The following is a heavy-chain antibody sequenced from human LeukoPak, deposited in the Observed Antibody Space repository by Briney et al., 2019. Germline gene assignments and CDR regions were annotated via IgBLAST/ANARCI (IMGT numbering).Heavy chain of an antibody. J-gene: IGHJ4*02. CDR3: ARAGICSSTSCDGGIEY. CDR1: GFAFSSYN. D-gene: IGHD2-2*01. CDR2: ISTTSTYI. Sequence: PGGSLRLSCAASGFAFSSYNMKWVRQAPGKGLEWVSFISTTSTYIYYADSVKGRFTVSRDNSKNLLYLQMDSLRVEDTAVYYCARAGICSSTSCDGGIEYWGQGTLVTVSS. V-gene: IGHV3-21*06.